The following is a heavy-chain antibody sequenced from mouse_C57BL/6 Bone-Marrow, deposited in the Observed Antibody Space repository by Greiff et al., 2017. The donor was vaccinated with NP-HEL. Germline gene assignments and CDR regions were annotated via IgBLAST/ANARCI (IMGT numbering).Heavy chain of an antibody. CDR2: INPNNGGT. J-gene: IGHJ4*01. D-gene: IGHD2-1*01. CDR3: ATPYGNSYYAMDY. Sequence: EVQLQQSGPELVKPGASVKISCKASGYTFTDYYMNWVKQSHGKSLEWIGDINPNNGGTSYNQKFKGKATLTVDKSSSTAYMELRSLTSEDSAVYYCATPYGNSYYAMDYWGQGTSVTVSS. CDR1: GYTFTDYY. V-gene: IGHV1-26*01.